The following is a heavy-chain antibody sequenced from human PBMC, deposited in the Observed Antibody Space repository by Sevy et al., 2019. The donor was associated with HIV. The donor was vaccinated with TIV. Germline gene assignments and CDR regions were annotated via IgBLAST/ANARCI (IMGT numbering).Heavy chain of an antibody. D-gene: IGHD2-2*02. J-gene: IGHJ4*02. CDR1: GFTFSSYE. Sequence: GESLKISCAASGFTFSSYEMNWVRQAPGKGLEWGSSISSSSNYIYYADSVKGRFTISRDNAKNSLYLQMNSLRAEDTAVYYCARGSAVLSATIWDGFDYWGQGTLVTVSS. CDR3: ARGSAVLSATIWDGFDY. V-gene: IGHV3-21*01. CDR2: ISSSSNYI.